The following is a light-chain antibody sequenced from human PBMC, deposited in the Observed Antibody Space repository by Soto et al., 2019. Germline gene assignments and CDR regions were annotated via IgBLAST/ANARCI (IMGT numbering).Light chain of an antibody. CDR2: DVS. CDR3: SSYTSSSTYVV. V-gene: IGLV2-14*01. CDR1: SSDVGGYNY. J-gene: IGLJ2*01. Sequence: QSVLTQPASVSGSPGQSITISCTGTSSDVGGYNYVSWYQQHPGKAPKLMIYDVSNRPSGVSNRFSGSKSGNTASLTISGLQAEDEADYYCSSYTSSSTYVVFGGGNKLTVL.